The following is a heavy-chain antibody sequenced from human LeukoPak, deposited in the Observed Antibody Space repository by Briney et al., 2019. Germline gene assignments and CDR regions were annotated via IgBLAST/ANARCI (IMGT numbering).Heavy chain of an antibody. CDR3: ARTLYYDILTCYSPTPYYFDY. J-gene: IGHJ4*02. CDR1: GFTFSSYW. CDR2: IKQDGSEK. D-gene: IGHD3-9*01. Sequence: PGGSLRLSCAASGFTFSSYWMSWVRQAPGKGLEWVANIKQDGSEKYYVDSVKGRFTISRDNAKNSLYLQMNSLRAEDTAVYYCARTLYYDILTCYSPTPYYFDYWGQGTLVTVSS. V-gene: IGHV3-7*03.